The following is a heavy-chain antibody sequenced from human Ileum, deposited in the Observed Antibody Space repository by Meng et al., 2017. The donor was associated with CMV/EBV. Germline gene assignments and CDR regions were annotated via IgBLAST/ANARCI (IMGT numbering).Heavy chain of an antibody. Sequence: SQTPSLTCVISWDSVSNDSVAWHWIRQSPSRGLEWLGRTYCRSKWYTFYEASLKSRLYVSPDTSKNQVTRQLTSVTPEDMAVYYCTRVRGRQLGLYFYYSVDVWGPGIAVTVSS. J-gene: IGHJ6*02. CDR2: TYCRSKWYT. V-gene: IGHV6-1*01. CDR1: WDSVSNDSVA. CDR3: TRVRGRQLGLYFYYSVDV. D-gene: IGHD3-10*01.